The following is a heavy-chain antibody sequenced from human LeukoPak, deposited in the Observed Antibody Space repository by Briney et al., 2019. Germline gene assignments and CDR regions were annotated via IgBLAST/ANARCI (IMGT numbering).Heavy chain of an antibody. Sequence: SETLSFTCTVSGGSIRSYYWTWIRQPAGKGLDWIGRIYTYGITNYNPSLKSRVTMSVDTSKNQFSLRLNSVTAADTAVYYCAREGTMVRGLAFDIWGQGTMVTVSS. CDR1: GGSIRSYY. CDR2: IYTYGIT. J-gene: IGHJ3*02. CDR3: AREGTMVRGLAFDI. V-gene: IGHV4-4*07. D-gene: IGHD3-10*01.